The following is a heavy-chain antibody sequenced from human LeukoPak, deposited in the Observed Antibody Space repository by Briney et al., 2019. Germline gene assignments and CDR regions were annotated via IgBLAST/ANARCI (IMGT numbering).Heavy chain of an antibody. D-gene: IGHD6-19*01. CDR2: INPSGGTT. Sequence: GASVKVSCKASGYTFTTHYMHWVRQAPGQGLEWMGIINPSGGTTSYAQKFQGRVTMTRDTSTTTLYMELSSLRAEDTAVYYCARGRPGSGWSFDYWGQGTLVTVSS. CDR1: GYTFTTHY. V-gene: IGHV1-46*01. J-gene: IGHJ4*02. CDR3: ARGRPGSGWSFDY.